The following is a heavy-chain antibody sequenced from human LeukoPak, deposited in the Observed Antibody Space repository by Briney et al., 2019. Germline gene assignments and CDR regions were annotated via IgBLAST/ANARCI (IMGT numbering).Heavy chain of an antibody. Sequence: SETLSLTCTVSGGSISSYYWSWIRQPAGKGLEWIGRIYTSGSTNYNPSLKSRVTMSVDTSENQFSLKLSSVTAADTAVYYCARERAEARYYDILTGYKQPRPTKGGYYYMDVWGKGTTVTISS. J-gene: IGHJ6*03. CDR2: IYTSGST. V-gene: IGHV4-4*07. D-gene: IGHD3-9*01. CDR1: GGSISSYY. CDR3: ARERAEARYYDILTGYKQPRPTKGGYYYMDV.